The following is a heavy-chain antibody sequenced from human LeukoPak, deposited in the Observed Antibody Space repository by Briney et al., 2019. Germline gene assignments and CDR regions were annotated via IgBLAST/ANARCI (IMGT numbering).Heavy chain of an antibody. CDR3: ARDGPHGFGELLFSYYYYYGMDV. Sequence: ASVKVSCKASGYTFTSYYMHWVRQAPGQGLEWMGIINPSGGSTSYAQKFQGRVTMTRDTSTSTVYMELSSLRSEDTAVYYCARDGPHGFGELLFSYYYYYGMDVWGQGTTVTVSS. V-gene: IGHV1-46*01. J-gene: IGHJ6*02. CDR1: GYTFTSYY. CDR2: INPSGGST. D-gene: IGHD3-10*01.